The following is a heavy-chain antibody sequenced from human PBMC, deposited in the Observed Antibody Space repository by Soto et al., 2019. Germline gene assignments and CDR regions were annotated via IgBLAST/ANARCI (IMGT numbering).Heavy chain of an antibody. Sequence: EVQLLESGGGLVQPGGSLRLSCAASGFTFSSYAMSWVRQAPGKGLEWVSAISGSGGSTYYADSVKGRFTISRDNSKNTLYLQMNSLRAEDTAVYYCAKDFTDSSGWYVWNLVYWGQGTLVTVSS. CDR1: GFTFSSYA. CDR3: AKDFTDSSGWYVWNLVY. D-gene: IGHD6-19*01. J-gene: IGHJ4*02. V-gene: IGHV3-23*01. CDR2: ISGSGGST.